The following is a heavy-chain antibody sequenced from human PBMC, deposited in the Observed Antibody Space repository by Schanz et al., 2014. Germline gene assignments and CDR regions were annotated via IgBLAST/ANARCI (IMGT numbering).Heavy chain of an antibody. CDR3: ARDGGEVVRGVIEGVNHYYYGMDV. Sequence: QGQLVQSGAEVKKPGASVKVSCKASGYTFTTYYMLWVRQAPGQGLEWMGIINPSGGSTNNAQKFQGRLTMTRDTSTSTVYMELSSLRSEDTAVYDCARDGGEVVRGVIEGVNHYYYGMDVWGQGTTVTVSS. CDR2: INPSGGST. V-gene: IGHV1-46*03. D-gene: IGHD3-10*01. CDR1: GYTFTTYY. J-gene: IGHJ6*02.